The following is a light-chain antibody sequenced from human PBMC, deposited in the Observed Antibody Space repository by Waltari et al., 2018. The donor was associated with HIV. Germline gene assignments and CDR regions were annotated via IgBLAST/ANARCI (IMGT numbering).Light chain of an antibody. J-gene: IGKJ4*01. Sequence: AIRMTQSPSSFSASTGDRVTITCRASQGISSYLAWYQQKPGKAPKLLIYAASTLQSGVPSRFSGSGSGTDFTLTISCLQSEDFATYYCQQYYQGITFGGGTKVEIK. CDR3: QQYYQGIT. CDR2: AAS. CDR1: QGISSY. V-gene: IGKV1-8*01.